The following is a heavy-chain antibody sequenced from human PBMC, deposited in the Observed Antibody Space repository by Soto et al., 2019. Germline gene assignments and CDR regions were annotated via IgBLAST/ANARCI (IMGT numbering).Heavy chain of an antibody. V-gene: IGHV3-23*01. CDR3: SADLPGGYSNFFDY. J-gene: IGHJ4*02. D-gene: IGHD4-4*01. CDR2: ISYNGGRT. CDR1: GFTFSNYA. Sequence: PGGSLRLSCAASGFTFSNYAMNWVRQAPGKGLEWVAIISYNGGRTNYVESVKGRFTISRDNSKNTLFLQVNSLRAEDTAVYYCSADLPGGYSNFFDYWGQGALVTVSS.